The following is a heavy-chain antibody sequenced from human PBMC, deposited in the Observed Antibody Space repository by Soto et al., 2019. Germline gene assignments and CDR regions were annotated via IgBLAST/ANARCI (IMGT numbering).Heavy chain of an antibody. Sequence: QVQLQESGPGLVKPSGTLSLSCAVSGGSVSNNNWWSWVRQSPGNGLGWIGGIHHSWGTSYNPSLESRATLSVDKSKNELSLRLNYVTAADTAVYYCTKNSAYALDYWGLGILVTVSS. CDR1: GGSVSNNNW. CDR3: TKNSAYALDY. J-gene: IGHJ4*02. V-gene: IGHV4-4*02. D-gene: IGHD5-12*01. CDR2: IHHSWGT.